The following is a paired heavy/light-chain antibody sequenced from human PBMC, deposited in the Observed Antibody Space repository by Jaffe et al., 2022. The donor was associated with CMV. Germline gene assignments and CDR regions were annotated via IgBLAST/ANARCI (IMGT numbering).Light chain of an antibody. CDR3: SSYAGDNFLWV. CDR1: SSDVGYYNY. Sequence: QSALTQPPSASGSPGQSVTISCTGTSSDVGYYNYVSWYQQHPGKAPKLMIYEVTKRPSGVPDRFSGSKSGNTASLTVSGLQGEDEADYYCSSYAGDNFLWVFGGGTKLTVL. V-gene: IGLV2-8*01. CDR2: EVT. J-gene: IGLJ3*02.
Heavy chain of an antibody. CDR3: ASQSSNWLYPYNFYHGMDV. J-gene: IGHJ6*02. Sequence: QLQLQESGPGLVKPSETLSLTCTVSGDSISSSSYYWGWVRQPPGMGLEWIGNIYYSGTTYYNPSLKSRVTFSVDTSKNQFSLKLSSVTAADTAVYYCASQSSNWLYPYNFYHGMDVWGQGTTVTVSS. V-gene: IGHV4-39*01. D-gene: IGHD6-13*01. CDR2: IYYSGTT. CDR1: GDSISSSSYY.